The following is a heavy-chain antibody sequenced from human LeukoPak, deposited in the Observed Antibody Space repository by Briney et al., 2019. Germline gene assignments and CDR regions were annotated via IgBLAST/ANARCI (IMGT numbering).Heavy chain of an antibody. D-gene: IGHD3-22*01. V-gene: IGHV1-2*06. CDR3: ARVRYDRSAYYPSFGF. CDR2: INPNSGDT. J-gene: IGHJ4*02. CDR1: GYSFTGYY. Sequence: GASVTVSCTTSGYSFTGYYLHWVRQAPGQGLEWMGRINPNSGDTKYAQKFQGRVTMTGDTSISTAYMELSRLRFDDSAVYYCARVRYDRSAYYPSFGFWGQGTLVTVSS.